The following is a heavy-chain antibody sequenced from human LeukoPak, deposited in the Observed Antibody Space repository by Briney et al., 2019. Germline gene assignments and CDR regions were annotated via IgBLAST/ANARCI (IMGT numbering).Heavy chain of an antibody. J-gene: IGHJ3*02. D-gene: IGHD2-15*01. CDR2: IRYDGSNK. V-gene: IGHV3-30*02. CDR1: GFTFSSYG. Sequence: PGGSLRLSCAASGFTFSSYGMHWVRQAPGKGLEWVAFIRYDGSNKYYADSVRGRFTISRDNSKNTLYLQMNSLRAEDTAVYYCAKDLWSSGGLDAFDIWGQGTMVTVSS. CDR3: AKDLWSSGGLDAFDI.